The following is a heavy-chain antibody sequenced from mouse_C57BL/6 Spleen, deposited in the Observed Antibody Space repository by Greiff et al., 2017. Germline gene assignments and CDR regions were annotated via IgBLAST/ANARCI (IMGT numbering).Heavy chain of an antibody. CDR2: IDPETGGT. CDR3: TRGSVITTVVARYFDY. Sequence: VQLQQSGAELVRPGASVTLSCKASGYTFTDYEMHWVKQTPVHGLEWIGAIDPETGGTAYNQKFKGKAILTADKSSSTAYMELRSLTSEDSAVYYCTRGSVITTVVARYFDYWGQGTTLTVSS. CDR1: GYTFTDYE. J-gene: IGHJ2*01. D-gene: IGHD1-1*01. V-gene: IGHV1-15*01.